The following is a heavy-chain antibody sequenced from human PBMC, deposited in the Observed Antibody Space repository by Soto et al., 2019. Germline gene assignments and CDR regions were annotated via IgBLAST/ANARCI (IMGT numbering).Heavy chain of an antibody. CDR3: ARQSRCCSGGTCYFLTGIDI. D-gene: IGHD2-15*01. CDR2: IIPIFGKA. Sequence: QVQLVQSGAEVKKPASSVKVSCKASGGTFSSYAISWVRQAPGQGLGWMGGIIPIFGKANYAQTFQGRVTITGDKSTSTAYMELISARSEQTAAYYCARQSRCCSGGTCYFLTGIDIWGPGTLVTVSS. J-gene: IGHJ4*02. V-gene: IGHV1-69*14. CDR1: GGTFSSYA.